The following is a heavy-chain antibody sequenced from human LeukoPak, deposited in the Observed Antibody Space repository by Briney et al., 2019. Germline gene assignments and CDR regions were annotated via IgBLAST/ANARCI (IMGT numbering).Heavy chain of an antibody. CDR1: GGTFSSYA. J-gene: IGHJ4*02. CDR2: IIPIFGTA. V-gene: IGHV1-69*13. Sequence: ASVKVSCTASGGTFSSYAISWVRQAPGQGLEWMGGIIPIFGTANYAQKFQGRVTITADESTSTAYMELSSLRSEDTAVYYCARANCGGDCYNFDYWGQGTLVTVSS. CDR3: ARANCGGDCYNFDY. D-gene: IGHD2-21*02.